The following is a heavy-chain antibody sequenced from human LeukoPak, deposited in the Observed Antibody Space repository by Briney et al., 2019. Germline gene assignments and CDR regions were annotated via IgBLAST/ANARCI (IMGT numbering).Heavy chain of an antibody. CDR1: GYSINSLDL. CDR3: AGLVGRYNSGLYYYYFDY. V-gene: IGHV4-4*02. J-gene: IGHJ4*02. Sequence: PSGTVSLTCTVSGYSINSLDLWNWVRQPPGKGVEWIGEMYLSRTTHSNPSVKSRVTISIDKSKNQFFLNLSSVTAADTAVYYCAGLVGRYNSGLYYYYFDYWGQGTLVTVSS. CDR2: MYLSRTT. D-gene: IGHD1-26*01.